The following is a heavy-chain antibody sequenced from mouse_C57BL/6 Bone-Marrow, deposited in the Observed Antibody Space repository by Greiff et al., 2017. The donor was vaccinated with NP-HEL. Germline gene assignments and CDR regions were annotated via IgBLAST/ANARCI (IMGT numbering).Heavy chain of an antibody. CDR2: IDPNSGGT. CDR1: GYTFTSYW. D-gene: IGHD2-5*01. J-gene: IGHJ1*03. CDR3: AAYYSNSYWYFDV. V-gene: IGHV1-72*01. Sequence: VQLQQPGAELVKPGASVKLSCKASGYTFTSYWMHWVKQRPGRGLEWIGRIDPNSGGTKYNEKFKSKATLTVDKPSSTAYMQLGSLTSEDSAVYYCAAYYSNSYWYFDVWGTGTTVTVSS.